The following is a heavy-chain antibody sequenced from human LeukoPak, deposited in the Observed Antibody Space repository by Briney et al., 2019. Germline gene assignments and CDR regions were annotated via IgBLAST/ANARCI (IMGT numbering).Heavy chain of an antibody. J-gene: IGHJ3*02. CDR1: GFTFSSYA. CDR3: ASRYSVGWYGYHDAFDI. CDR2: ISGSGGST. D-gene: IGHD6-19*01. V-gene: IGHV3-23*01. Sequence: GGSLRLSCAASGFTFSSYAMSWVRQAPGKGLEWVSAISGSGGSTYYAASVKGWFTISRDNSKNTLYLQMSSVRAEDTAVFCCASRYSVGWYGYHDAFDIWGQGTMVTVSS.